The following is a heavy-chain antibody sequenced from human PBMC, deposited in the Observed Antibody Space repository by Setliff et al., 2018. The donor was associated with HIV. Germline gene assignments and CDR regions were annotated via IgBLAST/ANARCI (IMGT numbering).Heavy chain of an antibody. CDR1: GFTFVNHD. CDR3: ARDWGWGANIAYYCDY. J-gene: IGHJ4*02. D-gene: IGHD1-26*01. V-gene: IGHV3-13*01. Sequence: GGSLRLSCAASGFTFVNHDIEWVRQAPGKGLEWVSHIGTAGDTYYLDSVKGRFTISREDARNSGYLQMNSLRDDDTAVYYCARDWGWGANIAYYCDYWGQGTLVTVSS. CDR2: IGTAGDT.